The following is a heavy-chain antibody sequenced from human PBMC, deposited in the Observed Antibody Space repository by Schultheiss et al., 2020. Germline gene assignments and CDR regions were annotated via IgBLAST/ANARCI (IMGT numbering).Heavy chain of an antibody. D-gene: IGHD1-26*01. CDR1: GFTFSSYS. CDR3: ARAVGATKMGYYYGMDV. J-gene: IGHJ6*02. V-gene: IGHV3-48*02. Sequence: ESLKISCAASGFTFSSYSMNWVRQAPGKGLEWVSYISSSSSTIYYADSVKGRFTISRDNAKNSLYLQMNSLRDEDTAVYYCARAVGATKMGYYYGMDVWGQGTTVTVSS. CDR2: ISSSSSTI.